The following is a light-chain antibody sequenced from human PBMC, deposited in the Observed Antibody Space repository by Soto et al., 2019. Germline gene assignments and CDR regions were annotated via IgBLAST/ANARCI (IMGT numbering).Light chain of an antibody. CDR1: QGISND. V-gene: IGKV1-17*01. CDR3: LQHNSYPFT. J-gene: IGKJ3*01. Sequence: DIQMTQSPSSLSASVGDSVTLTCRASQGISNDLGWYQQKPGKAPKRLIYSASSLQSGVPSRFSGSGSGTEITLTISRQHPEDFASYCCLQHNSYPFTFGRGTKVDI. CDR2: SAS.